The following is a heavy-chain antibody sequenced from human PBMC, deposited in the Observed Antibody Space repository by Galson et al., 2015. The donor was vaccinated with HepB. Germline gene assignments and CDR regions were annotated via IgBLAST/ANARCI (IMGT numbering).Heavy chain of an antibody. CDR2: IDPSDSYT. J-gene: IGHJ5*02. V-gene: IGHV5-10-1*01. CDR3: ARQDCSGGSCYSSYWFDP. D-gene: IGHD2-15*01. CDR1: GYSFTSYW. Sequence: QSGAEVKKPGESLRISCKGSGYSFTSYWISWVRQMPGKGLEWMGRIDPSDSYTNYSPSFQGHVTISADKSISTAYLQWSSLKASDTAMYYCARQDCSGGSCYSSYWFDPWGQGTLVTVSS.